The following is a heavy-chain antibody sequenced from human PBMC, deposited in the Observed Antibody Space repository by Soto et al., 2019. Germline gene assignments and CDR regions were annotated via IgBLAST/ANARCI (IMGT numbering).Heavy chain of an antibody. V-gene: IGHV4-4*02. Sequence: SETLSLTCTVSGGSISSSNWWSWVRQPPGKGLEWIGEIYHSGSTNYNPSLKSRVTISVDTSKNQFSLKLSSVTAADTAVYYCARVGAVGGSLFDYWGQGPLVTVSS. J-gene: IGHJ4*02. CDR1: GGSISSSNW. D-gene: IGHD6-19*01. CDR2: IYHSGST. CDR3: ARVGAVGGSLFDY.